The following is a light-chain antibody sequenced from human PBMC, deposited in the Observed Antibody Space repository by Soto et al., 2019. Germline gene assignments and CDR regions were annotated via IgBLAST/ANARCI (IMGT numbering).Light chain of an antibody. Sequence: QSALTQPASVSGSPGQSITISCTGTSSDVGGYNFVSWYQHHPGKAPKLIIYEVSNRPSGVSNRFSASKSGNTASLTSSGLQAEDEADYDCSSYTNSSTLVGFGGGTKVTVL. V-gene: IGLV2-14*01. CDR2: EVS. CDR1: SSDVGGYNF. CDR3: SSYTNSSTLVG. J-gene: IGLJ2*01.